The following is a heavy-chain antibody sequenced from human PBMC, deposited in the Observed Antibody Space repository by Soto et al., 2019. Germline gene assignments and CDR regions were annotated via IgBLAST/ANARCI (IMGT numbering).Heavy chain of an antibody. CDR2: LYSSGKT. CDR3: ARLILDFTELFDY. J-gene: IGHJ4*02. D-gene: IGHD1-7*01. Sequence: PSETLSLTCTVSGGSVRSSGYYWAWIRQPPGKGLEWIGSLYSSGKTYRNPSLKSRVTMSDDTSKNQLSLRLSSVTAADTAVYYCARLILDFTELFDYWGQGTLVTVSS. CDR1: GGSVRSSGYY. V-gene: IGHV4-39*01.